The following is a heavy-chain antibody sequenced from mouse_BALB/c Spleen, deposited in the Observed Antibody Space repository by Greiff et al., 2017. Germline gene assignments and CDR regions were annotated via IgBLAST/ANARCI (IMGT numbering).Heavy chain of an antibody. Sequence: QVQLQQSGAELVKPGASVKLSCKASGFTFNDYYMHWVKQRPGNSLEWIGEICPGSGSTNYNEKFKGKATFTADTSSNTAYMQLSSLTSEDSAVYYCARVARATDYYAMDYWGQGTSVTVSS. V-gene: IGHV1-9*01. CDR1: GFTFNDYY. CDR2: ICPGSGST. CDR3: ARVARATDYYAMDY. J-gene: IGHJ4*01. D-gene: IGHD3-3*01.